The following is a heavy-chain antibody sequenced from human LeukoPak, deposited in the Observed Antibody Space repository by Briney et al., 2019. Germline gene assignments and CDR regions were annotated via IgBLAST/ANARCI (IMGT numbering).Heavy chain of an antibody. J-gene: IGHJ4*02. Sequence: GGSLRLSCAASGFTFDDYAMHWVRQAPGRGLEWVSGISWNSGSIGYADSVKGRFTISRDNAKNSLYLQMNSLRAEDTALYYCAKGSSIAVAGHFDYWGQGTLVTVSS. CDR3: AKGSSIAVAGHFDY. CDR2: ISWNSGSI. V-gene: IGHV3-9*01. CDR1: GFTFDDYA. D-gene: IGHD6-19*01.